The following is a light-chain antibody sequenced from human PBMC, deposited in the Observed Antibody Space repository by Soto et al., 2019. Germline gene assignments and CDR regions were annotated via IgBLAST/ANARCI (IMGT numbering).Light chain of an antibody. V-gene: IGKV3D-15*01. Sequence: EILLTQSPATLSLSPGDSATLSCRASQRVSRNVAWYQQKPGQAPRLLIYGASSRATGIPDRFSGSGSGTDFTLTISSLQPEDFATYYCQQLNSYPFTFGQGTRLEI. CDR3: QQLNSYPFT. CDR1: QRVSRN. CDR2: GAS. J-gene: IGKJ5*01.